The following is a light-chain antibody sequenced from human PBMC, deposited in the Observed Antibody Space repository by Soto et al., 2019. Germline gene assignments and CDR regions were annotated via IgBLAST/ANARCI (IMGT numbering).Light chain of an antibody. J-gene: IGKJ1*01. CDR1: QSLSRS. CDR2: DAS. V-gene: IGKV1-5*01. Sequence: DIQMTQSPATLFASGGDTVTITCRASQSLSRSLACYQQKPRKAPKVLISDASNLESGVPSRFGGSGSGTEFALTLTSLQPDDFATYYCEQYVSYSPWTFGRGTTVEMK. CDR3: EQYVSYSPWT.